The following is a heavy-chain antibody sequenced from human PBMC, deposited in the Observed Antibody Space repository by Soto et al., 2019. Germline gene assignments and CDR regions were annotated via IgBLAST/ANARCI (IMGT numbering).Heavy chain of an antibody. J-gene: IGHJ3*02. V-gene: IGHV3-48*02. D-gene: IGHD6-19*01. CDR1: GFNFRNYA. CDR3: VRDVQWAFDI. CDR2: ISVGGGSI. Sequence: EVQLVDSGGGLIQPRRSLIISCAASGFNFRNYAMNWVRQAPGKGLEWISYISVGGGSIFYADSVKGRFTISRDDVQNSLYLQMNTLREEDTALYCRVRDVQWAFDIWGQGTMVIVSS.